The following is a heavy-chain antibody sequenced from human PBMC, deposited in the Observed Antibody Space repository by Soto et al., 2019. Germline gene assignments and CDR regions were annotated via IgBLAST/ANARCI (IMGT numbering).Heavy chain of an antibody. CDR3: AKDMHPNYYYDTSGPVACFDN. CDR1: GFTFSSYG. V-gene: IGHV3-30*18. J-gene: IGHJ4*02. Sequence: GGSLRLSCAASGFTFSSYGMHWVRQAPGKGLEWVAVISYDGNNRYYADSVKGRFTISRDNSKNTLFLYMNSLRAEDTAVYFCAKDMHPNYYYDTSGPVACFDNWGLGTLVTVSS. CDR2: ISYDGNNR. D-gene: IGHD3-22*01.